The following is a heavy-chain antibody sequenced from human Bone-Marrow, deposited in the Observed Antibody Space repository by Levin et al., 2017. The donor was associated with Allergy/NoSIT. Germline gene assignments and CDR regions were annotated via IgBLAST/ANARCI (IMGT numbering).Heavy chain of an antibody. J-gene: IGHJ4*02. CDR2: IKSKTDGGTT. D-gene: IGHD3-22*01. V-gene: IGHV3-15*01. Sequence: PGGSLRLSCAASGFTFSNAWMSWVRQAPGKGLEWVGRIKSKTDGGTTDYAAPVKGRFTISRDDSKNTLYLQMNSLKTEDTAVYYCTTGVSGMIVRAYFDYWGQGTLVTVSS. CDR1: GFTFSNAW. CDR3: TTGVSGMIVRAYFDY.